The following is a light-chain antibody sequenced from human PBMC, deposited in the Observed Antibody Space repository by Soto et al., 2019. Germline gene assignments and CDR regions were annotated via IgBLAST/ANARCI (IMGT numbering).Light chain of an antibody. Sequence: QSLLTQPASVSESPGQSITISCTGTSRDVGAYDFVSCYQQHPDKAPKLMIYEVRYRPSGVSSRFSGSKSVNTATLTISGLQAEDEADYYCSSYTTRSTRVFGTGTKVTVL. J-gene: IGLJ1*01. CDR3: SSYTTRSTRV. CDR1: SRDVGAYDF. V-gene: IGLV2-14*03. CDR2: EVR.